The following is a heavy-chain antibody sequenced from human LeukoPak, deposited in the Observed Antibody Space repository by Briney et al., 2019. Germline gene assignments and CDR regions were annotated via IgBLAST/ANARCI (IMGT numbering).Heavy chain of an antibody. CDR3: ARESYSGSHSWFDP. CDR2: IYSGGTT. D-gene: IGHD1-26*01. V-gene: IGHV3-66*01. CDR1: GFTVSANY. J-gene: IGHJ5*02. Sequence: GGSLRLSCAASGFTVSANYMTWVRQAPGTGLEWVSVIYSGGTTFYADSVKGRFTISRDTSKNTLFLQMNSLRAEDTAVYYCARESYSGSHSWFDPWGQGTLVTVSS.